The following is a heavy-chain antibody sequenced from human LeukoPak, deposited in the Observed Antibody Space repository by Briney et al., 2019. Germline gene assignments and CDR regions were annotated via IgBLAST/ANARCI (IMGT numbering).Heavy chain of an antibody. Sequence: VKPGGSLRLSCAASGFTFSSYSMKWVRQAPGKGLEWVSSISSSSSYIYYADSVKGRFTISRDNAKNSLYLQMNSLRAEDTAVYYCARGSDIVVVVAAGDYWGQGTLVTVSS. J-gene: IGHJ4*02. CDR3: ARGSDIVVVVAAGDY. CDR2: ISSSSSYI. CDR1: GFTFSSYS. V-gene: IGHV3-21*01. D-gene: IGHD2-15*01.